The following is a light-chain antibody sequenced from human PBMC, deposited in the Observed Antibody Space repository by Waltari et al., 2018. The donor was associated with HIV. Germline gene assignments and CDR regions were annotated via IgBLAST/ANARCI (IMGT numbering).Light chain of an antibody. J-gene: IGLJ3*02. V-gene: IGLV2-23*02. CDR3: CSYVGSGTWG. CDR2: EVS. CDR1: SSDL. Sequence: QSALTQPASVSGSPGQSITISCTGTSSDLVSWYQQHPDTAPPVMICEVSKRPSGVSKRFSGAKSGNTASLRSSGLQAEDEADYYCCSYVGSGTWGCGGGTKLTVL.